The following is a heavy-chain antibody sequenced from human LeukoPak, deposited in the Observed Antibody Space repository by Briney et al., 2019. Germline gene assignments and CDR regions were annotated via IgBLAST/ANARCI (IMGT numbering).Heavy chain of an antibody. CDR1: GGTFSSYA. CDR3: ARGSVVSYDSSGYYGYFQH. CDR2: IIPIFGIA. V-gene: IGHV1-69*04. Sequence: ASVKVSCKASGGTFSSYAISWVRQAPGQGLEWMGRIIPIFGIANYAQKFQGRVTITTDKSTSTAYMELSSLRSEDTAVYYCARGSVVSYDSSGYYGYFQHWGQGTLVTVSS. J-gene: IGHJ1*01. D-gene: IGHD3-22*01.